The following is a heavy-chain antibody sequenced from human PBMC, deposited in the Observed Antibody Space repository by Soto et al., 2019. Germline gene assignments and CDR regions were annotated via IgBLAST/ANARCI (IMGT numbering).Heavy chain of an antibody. CDR1: GGSISSGGYY. CDR2: IYYSGST. CDR3: AREKKYSSLNWFDP. J-gene: IGHJ5*02. V-gene: IGHV4-31*03. D-gene: IGHD6-6*01. Sequence: SETLSLTCTVSGGSISSGGYYWSWIRQHPGKGLEWIGYIYYSGSTYYNPSLKSRVTISVDTSKNQFSLKLSSVTAADTAVYYCAREKKYSSLNWFDPWGQGTLVTVSS.